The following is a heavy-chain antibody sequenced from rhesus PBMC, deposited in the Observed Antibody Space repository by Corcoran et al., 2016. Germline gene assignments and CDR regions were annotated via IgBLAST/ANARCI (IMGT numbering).Heavy chain of an antibody. V-gene: IGHV3-183*02. CDR1: GFTFGDYG. Sequence: EVQLVESGGGLVQPGESLRLSCAASGFTFGDYGMHWVRQAPGKGLAWVSSITNTCDTCDYADSVKGRFTVSRDNAKNSLSLQMSSLRAEDTAVYYCTRYRGSWNFDYWGQGVLVTVSS. CDR3: TRYRGSWNFDY. CDR2: ITNTCDTC. D-gene: IGHD6-25*01. J-gene: IGHJ4*01.